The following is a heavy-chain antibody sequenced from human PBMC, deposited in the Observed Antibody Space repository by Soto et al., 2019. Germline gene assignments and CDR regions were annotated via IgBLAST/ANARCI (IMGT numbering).Heavy chain of an antibody. J-gene: IGHJ6*02. V-gene: IGHV3-33*01. CDR2: IWNDGNGY. CDR1: GFTFNNYG. D-gene: IGHD1-26*01. Sequence: QVQLVESGGGVVQPGRSLRLSCAASGFTFNNYGMHWVRQAPGKGLEWVAVIWNDGNGYYYANSVKGRFTISRDNSKNKLYLKMSSLRVEDTAVYYCARRQISPPTRGAASARGGMDVWGQGTTVTVSS. CDR3: ARRQISPPTRGAASARGGMDV.